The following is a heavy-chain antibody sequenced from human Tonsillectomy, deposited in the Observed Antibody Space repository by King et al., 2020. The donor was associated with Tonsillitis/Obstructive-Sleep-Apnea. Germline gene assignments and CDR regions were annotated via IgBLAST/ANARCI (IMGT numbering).Heavy chain of an antibody. D-gene: IGHD1-26*01. CDR3: ATDKREPPRSSYRDV. CDR2: ISWNSGSI. V-gene: IGHV3-9*01. J-gene: IGHJ6*03. Sequence: VQLVESGGGLVQPGRSLRLSCAASGFTFDDYAMHWVRQAPGKGLEWVSSISWNSGSIGYADSVKGRFTISRDNAKKSLYLQMKSLRAEDTGLYYCATDKREPPRSSYRDVWGKGTTGTFSS. CDR1: GFTFDDYA.